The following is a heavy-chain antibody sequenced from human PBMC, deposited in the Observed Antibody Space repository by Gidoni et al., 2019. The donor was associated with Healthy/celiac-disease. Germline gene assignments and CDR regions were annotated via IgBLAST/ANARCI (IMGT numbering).Heavy chain of an antibody. V-gene: IGHV1-69*04. D-gene: IGHD1-26*01. Sequence: ASCKASGGTFSSYAISWVRQAPGQGLEWLGRIIPILGIANYTQKFQGRVTIPADKSTSTAYMELSSLRSEDTAVYYGARDPRGGGATTLDYWGQGTLVTVSS. CDR3: ARDPRGGGATTLDY. CDR1: GGTFSSYA. J-gene: IGHJ4*02. CDR2: IIPILGIA.